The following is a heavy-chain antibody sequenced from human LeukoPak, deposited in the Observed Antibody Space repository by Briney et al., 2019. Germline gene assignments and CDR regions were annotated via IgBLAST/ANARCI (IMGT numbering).Heavy chain of an antibody. Sequence: PGGSLRLSCAASGFTFSNVWMSWVRQVPGKGLEWVGRIRRKTDGGTTDHAAPVKGRFTISRDNSKNTLYLQMNSLRAEDTAVYYCARVADFLYYYDSSGVLDYWGQGTLVTVSS. CDR2: IRRKTDGGTT. V-gene: IGHV3-15*01. CDR1: GFTFSNVW. CDR3: ARVADFLYYYDSSGVLDY. D-gene: IGHD3-22*01. J-gene: IGHJ4*02.